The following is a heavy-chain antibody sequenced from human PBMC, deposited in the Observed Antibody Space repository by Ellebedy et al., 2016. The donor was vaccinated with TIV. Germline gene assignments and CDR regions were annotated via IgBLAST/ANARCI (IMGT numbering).Heavy chain of an antibody. CDR1: GFPFSDHY. V-gene: IGHV3-72*01. D-gene: IGHD1-1*01. CDR2: IGNKVNSHVT. Sequence: GESLKISCAASGFPFSDHYMDWVRQAPGKGLEWVGRIGNKVNSHVTQYAASVRGRFPISRDDSDNSVSLDMNSLKSEYTAVYYCVRRNWSDFDQWGQGTMVAVSS. J-gene: IGHJ3*01. CDR3: VRRNWSDFDQ.